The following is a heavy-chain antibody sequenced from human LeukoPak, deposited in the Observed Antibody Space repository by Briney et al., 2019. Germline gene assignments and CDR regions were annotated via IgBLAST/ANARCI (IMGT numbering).Heavy chain of an antibody. CDR1: GGSISSSSYY. CDR2: IYYSGST. CDR3: ARPMGYCSSISCHPHAFYI. J-gene: IGHJ3*02. Sequence: SETLSLTCTVSGGSISSSSYYWGWIRQPPGKGLEWIGSIYYSGSTYYNPSLKSRVTISVDTSKNQFSLKLSSVTAADSAVYYCARPMGYCSSISCHPHAFYIWVQGTMVTVSS. V-gene: IGHV4-39*01. D-gene: IGHD2-2*01.